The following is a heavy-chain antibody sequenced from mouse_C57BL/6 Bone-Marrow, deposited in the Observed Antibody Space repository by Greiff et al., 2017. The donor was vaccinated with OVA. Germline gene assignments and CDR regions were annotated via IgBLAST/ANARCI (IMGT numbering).Heavy chain of an antibody. V-gene: IGHV1-55*01. Sequence: VQLQQSGAELVKPGASVKMSCKASGYTFTSYWITWVKQRPGQGLEWIGDIYPGSGSTNYNEKFKSKATLTVDTSSSTAYMQLSSLTSEDSAVYYCARGGDGYYVGYYAMDYWGQGTSVTVSS. D-gene: IGHD2-3*01. CDR3: ARGGDGYYVGYYAMDY. CDR2: IYPGSGST. CDR1: GYTFTSYW. J-gene: IGHJ4*01.